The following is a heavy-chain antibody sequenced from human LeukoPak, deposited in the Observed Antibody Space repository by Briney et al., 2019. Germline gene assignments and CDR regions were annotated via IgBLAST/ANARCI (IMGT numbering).Heavy chain of an antibody. Sequence: ASVKVSCKAPGYTFTGYYMHWVRQAPGQGLEWMGWINPNSGGTNYAQKFQGRVTMTRDTSTSTLYMELSSLRSEDTAVYYCAREAQYSGSSSLDYWGQGTLVAVSS. V-gene: IGHV1-2*02. D-gene: IGHD6-6*01. CDR1: GYTFTGYY. CDR2: INPNSGGT. CDR3: AREAQYSGSSSLDY. J-gene: IGHJ4*02.